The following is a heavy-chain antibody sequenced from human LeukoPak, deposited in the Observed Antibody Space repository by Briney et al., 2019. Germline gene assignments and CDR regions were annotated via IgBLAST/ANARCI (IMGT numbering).Heavy chain of an antibody. D-gene: IGHD3-10*01. CDR3: AREAWGGYYYGSGSYNIDY. V-gene: IGHV3-30*04. CDR2: ISYDGSNK. Sequence: GGSLRLSCAASGFTFSSYAMHWVRQAPGKGLEWVAVISYDGSNKYYADSVKGRFTISRDNSKNTLYLQMSSLRAEDTAVYYCAREAWGGYYYGSGSYNIDYWGQGTLVTVSS. J-gene: IGHJ4*02. CDR1: GFTFSSYA.